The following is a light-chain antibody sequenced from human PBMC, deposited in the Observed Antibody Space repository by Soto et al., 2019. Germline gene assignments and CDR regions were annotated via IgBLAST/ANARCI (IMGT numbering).Light chain of an antibody. Sequence: DIQMTQSPPTLSASVGDRVTITCRASQRISHWLAWYQQKPGKAPKLLIYKASSLDSGVPSRFSGSGSGTEFTLTISSLQPDDFATYYCQQYISYSTFGQGTKLEIK. CDR3: QQYISYST. CDR1: QRISHW. V-gene: IGKV1-5*03. J-gene: IGKJ2*01. CDR2: KAS.